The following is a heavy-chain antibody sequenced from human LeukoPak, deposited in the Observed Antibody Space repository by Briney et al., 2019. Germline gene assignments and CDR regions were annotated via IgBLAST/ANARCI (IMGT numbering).Heavy chain of an antibody. J-gene: IGHJ4*02. V-gene: IGHV3-11*01. CDR1: GFTFSDYY. Sequence: PGGSLRLSCAASGFTFSDYYMSWIRQAPGKGLEWVSYISSRGSTIYYADSVKGRFTISRDNAKNSLYLQMNSLRAEDTAVYYCARDGALRDILTGYYTDFDYWGQGTLVTVSS. D-gene: IGHD3-9*01. CDR2: ISSRGSTI. CDR3: ARDGALRDILTGYYTDFDY.